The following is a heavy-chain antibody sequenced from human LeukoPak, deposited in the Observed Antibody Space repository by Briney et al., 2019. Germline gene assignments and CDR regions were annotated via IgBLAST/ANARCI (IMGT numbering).Heavy chain of an antibody. CDR2: IIPIFGTA. J-gene: IGHJ6*03. CDR1: GGTFSSYA. Sequence: SVKVSCKASGGTFSSYAISWVRQAPGEGLEWMGRIIPIFGTANYAQKWQNRLTITTDESTSTAYMELSSLRSEDTAVYYCARASHSSASPYYYYYYMDVWGKGTTVTVSS. D-gene: IGHD3-22*01. CDR3: ARASHSSASPYYYYYYMDV. V-gene: IGHV1-69*05.